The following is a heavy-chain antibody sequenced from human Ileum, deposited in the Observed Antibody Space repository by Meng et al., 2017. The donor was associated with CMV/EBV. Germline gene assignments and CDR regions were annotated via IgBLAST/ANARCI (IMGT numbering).Heavy chain of an antibody. CDR1: GDSISSSTYY. J-gene: IGHJ3*02. CDR2: IYYSGDT. V-gene: IGHV4-39*07. Sequence: GSLTLSCTVSGDSISSSTYYWGWIRQPPGKGLEWSGVIYYSGDTSYNPSPSLNSRVTISVDTSQNQFSLKLSEVTAADSAVYYCATKVRGPDEVLDIWGQGTMVTVSS. CDR3: ATKVRGPDEVLDI.